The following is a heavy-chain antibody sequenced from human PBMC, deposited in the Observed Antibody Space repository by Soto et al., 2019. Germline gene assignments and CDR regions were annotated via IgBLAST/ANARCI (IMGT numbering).Heavy chain of an antibody. Sequence: GGSLRLSCAASGLTFSSYAMSWVRQAPGKGLEWVSAISGSGGSTYYADSVKGRFTISRDNSKNTLYLQMNSLRAEDTAVYYCAKGHRALIYYYGMDVWGQGTTVTVSS. CDR1: GLTFSSYA. V-gene: IGHV3-23*01. CDR2: ISGSGGST. J-gene: IGHJ6*02. CDR3: AKGHRALIYYYGMDV.